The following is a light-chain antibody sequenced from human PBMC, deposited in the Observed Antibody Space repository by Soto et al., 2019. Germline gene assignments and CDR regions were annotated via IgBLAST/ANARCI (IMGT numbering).Light chain of an antibody. V-gene: IGLV2-23*01. CDR2: EGT. Sequence: QSALTQPASVSGSPGQSITISCTGTSSDVGSYNLVSWYQQQPGKAPKLMIYEGTNRPSGVSTRFSCSKSGNTASLTIYGVQAEDEAHYYCSSYAGRVVFGGGTKLTVL. CDR3: SSYAGRVV. CDR1: SSDVGSYNL. J-gene: IGLJ2*01.